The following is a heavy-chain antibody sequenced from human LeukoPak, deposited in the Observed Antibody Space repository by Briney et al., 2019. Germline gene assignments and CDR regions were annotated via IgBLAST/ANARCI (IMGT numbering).Heavy chain of an antibody. Sequence: GASVKVSCKVSGYTLTELSMHWVRQAPGKGLEWMGGFDPEDGETIYAQKFQGRVTITADESTSTAYMELSSLRSEDTAVYYCARDMHKGGDPWAFDIWGQGTMVTVSS. J-gene: IGHJ3*02. CDR1: GYTLTELS. CDR3: ARDMHKGGDPWAFDI. V-gene: IGHV1-24*01. CDR2: FDPEDGET. D-gene: IGHD2-21*02.